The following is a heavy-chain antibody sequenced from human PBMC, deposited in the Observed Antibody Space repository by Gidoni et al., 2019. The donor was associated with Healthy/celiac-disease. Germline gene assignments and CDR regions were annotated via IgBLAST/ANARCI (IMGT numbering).Heavy chain of an antibody. CDR1: GFTFSSYG. V-gene: IGHV3-30*18. Sequence: QVQLVESGGGVVQPGRSLRLSCAASGFTFSSYGMHWVRQAPGKGLEWVAVISYDGSNKYYADSVKGRFTISRDNSKNTLYLQMNSLRAEDTAVYYCAKEVGLDYYGMDVWGQGTTVTVSS. D-gene: IGHD2-15*01. CDR3: AKEVGLDYYGMDV. J-gene: IGHJ6*02. CDR2: ISYDGSNK.